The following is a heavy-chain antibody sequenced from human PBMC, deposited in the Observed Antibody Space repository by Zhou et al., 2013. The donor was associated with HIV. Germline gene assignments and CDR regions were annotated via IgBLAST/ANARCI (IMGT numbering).Heavy chain of an antibody. CDR1: GGTFSSDA. Sequence: QVQLVQSGAEVKKPGSSVKVSCKASGGTFSSDALSWVRQAPGQGLEWMGWILPNTDATKYAPRFQGRVTMTRDTSISTIYMELRGLRSDDTALYFCASYGPGYNWMYSWGQGTLVTVSS. CDR2: ILPNTDAT. CDR3: ASYGPGYNWMYS. V-gene: IGHV1-2*02. D-gene: IGHD1-20*01. J-gene: IGHJ4*02.